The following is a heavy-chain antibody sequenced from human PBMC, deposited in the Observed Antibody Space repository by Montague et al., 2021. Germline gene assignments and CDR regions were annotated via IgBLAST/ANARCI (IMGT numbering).Heavy chain of an antibody. V-gene: IGHV3-13*04. CDR2: IGTAGDT. D-gene: IGHD3-22*01. CDR1: GFTFSSYD. CDR3: ARGAHSSGYYGYYYYYGMDV. J-gene: IGHJ6*02. Sequence: SLRLSCAASGFTFSSYDMHWVRQATGKGLEWVSAIGTAGDTYYPGSVKGRFTISRENAKNSLYLQMNSLRAGDTAVYYCARGAHSSGYYGYYYYYGMDVWGQGTTVTDSS.